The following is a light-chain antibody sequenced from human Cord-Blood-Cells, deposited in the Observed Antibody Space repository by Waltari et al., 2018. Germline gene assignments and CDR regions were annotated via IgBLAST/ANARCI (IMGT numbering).Light chain of an antibody. CDR3: QQYGSSPWT. CDR2: GAS. V-gene: IGKV3-20*01. Sequence: EIVLTQSPGTLSLSPGERATXPCRASQSVSSSYLAWYQQKPGQAPRLLIYGASSRATGIPDRFSGSGSGTDFTLTISRLEPEDFAVYYCQQYGSSPWTFGQGTKVEIK. J-gene: IGKJ1*01. CDR1: QSVSSSY.